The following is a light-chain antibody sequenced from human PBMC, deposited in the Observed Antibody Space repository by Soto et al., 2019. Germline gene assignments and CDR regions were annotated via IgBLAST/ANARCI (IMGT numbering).Light chain of an antibody. V-gene: IGKV1-5*01. CDR2: DAS. J-gene: IGKJ2*01. CDR1: QSISTW. Sequence: DIQMTQSPSTLSASVGDRVTITCRASQSISTWLVWYQQKPGKAPKVLIYDASSLQSGVPSRFSGHGSGTDFTLTISSLQPDDSAIYYCQQYKTYTTFGQVTKLEIK. CDR3: QQYKTYTT.